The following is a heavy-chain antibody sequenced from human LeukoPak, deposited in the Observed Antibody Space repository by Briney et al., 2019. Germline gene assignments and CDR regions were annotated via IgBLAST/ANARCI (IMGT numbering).Heavy chain of an antibody. CDR3: AKYSVSYHY. J-gene: IGHJ4*02. D-gene: IGHD1-26*01. V-gene: IGHV4-34*01. CDR1: GGSFSGYY. CDR2: INQSGTT. Sequence: SETLSLTCAVYGGSFSGYYWSWIRQPPGKGLEWIGEINQSGTTNYNPSLKSRVTISVDTSKNQFSLKLSSVTAADTAVYYCAKYSVSYHYWGQRTLVTVSS.